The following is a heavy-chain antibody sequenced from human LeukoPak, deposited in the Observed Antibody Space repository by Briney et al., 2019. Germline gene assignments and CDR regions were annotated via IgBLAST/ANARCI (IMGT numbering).Heavy chain of an antibody. Sequence: PLASVKVSCKASGGTFSSYAISWVRQAPGQGLEWMGGIIPIFGTANYAQKFQGRVTITTDESTSTAYMELSSLISEDTAVYYCARNGLTPEVYYYYYMDVWGKGTTVTVSS. D-gene: IGHD1-14*01. J-gene: IGHJ6*03. V-gene: IGHV1-69*05. CDR3: ARNGLTPEVYYYYYMDV. CDR2: IIPIFGTA. CDR1: GGTFSSYA.